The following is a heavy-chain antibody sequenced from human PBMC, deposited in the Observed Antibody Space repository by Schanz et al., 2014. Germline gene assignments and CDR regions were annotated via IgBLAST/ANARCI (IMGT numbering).Heavy chain of an antibody. D-gene: IGHD3-3*01. CDR2: VSRSTPDI. CDR3: VRDSFFAFDY. CDR1: RFTVTNAW. J-gene: IGHJ4*02. V-gene: IGHV3-48*01. Sequence: EAHLVESGGGLVKPGGSLTLSCAASRFTVTNAWMSWVRQAPGKGLEWVSYVSRSTPDIYYADSVKGRFTMSRDNAKNSVFLQMNSLRAEDTAVYYCVRDSFFAFDYWGQGTLVNVSS.